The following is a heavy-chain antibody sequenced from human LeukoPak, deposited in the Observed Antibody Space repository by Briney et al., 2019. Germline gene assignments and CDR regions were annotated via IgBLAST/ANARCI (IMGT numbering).Heavy chain of an antibody. Sequence: TSETLSLTCAVYGGSFSGYYWSWIRQPPGKGLEWIGEINHSGSTNYNPSLKSRVTISVDTSKNQFSLKLSSVTAADTAVYYCERGVLVVVAAGFWFDPWGQGTLVTVSS. V-gene: IGHV4-34*01. D-gene: IGHD2-15*01. CDR2: INHSGST. CDR1: GGSFSGYY. CDR3: ERGVLVVVAAGFWFDP. J-gene: IGHJ5*02.